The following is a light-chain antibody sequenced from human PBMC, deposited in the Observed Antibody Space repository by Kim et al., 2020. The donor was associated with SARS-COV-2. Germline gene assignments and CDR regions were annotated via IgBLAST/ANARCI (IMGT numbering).Light chain of an antibody. V-gene: IGLV2-23*02. CDR3: CPYAGVREYV. CDR1: SSDVGSYNH. Sequence: GQSITISCTGPSSDVGSYNHVSWYQQYPGKAPKLMIFEVSERPSGVSNRFSGSKSGNTASLTISGLQAEDEANYYCCPYAGVREYVFGSGTKVTVL. J-gene: IGLJ1*01. CDR2: EVS.